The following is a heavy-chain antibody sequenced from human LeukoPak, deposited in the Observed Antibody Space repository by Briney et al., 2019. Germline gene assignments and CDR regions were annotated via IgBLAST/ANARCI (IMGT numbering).Heavy chain of an antibody. CDR2: ISGSGGST. J-gene: IGHJ4*02. CDR3: ARDEYYDFWSGYPVGY. V-gene: IGHV3-23*01. D-gene: IGHD3-3*01. CDR1: GFTFSSYG. Sequence: GGSLRLSCVVSGFTFSSYGMSWVRQAPGKGLEWVSAISGSGGSTYYADSVKGRFTISRDNSKNTLYLQMNSLRAEDTAVYYCARDEYYDFWSGYPVGYWGQGTLVTVSS.